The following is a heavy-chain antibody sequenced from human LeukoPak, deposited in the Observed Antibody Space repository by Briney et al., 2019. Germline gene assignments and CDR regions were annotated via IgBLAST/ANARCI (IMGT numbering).Heavy chain of an antibody. V-gene: IGHV4-34*01. CDR1: GGSFSGYY. CDR2: INHSGST. CDR3: ARGRVVAATRGPGGRPFDI. Sequence: SETLSLTCAVSGGSFSGYYWSWVRQPPGKGLEWVGEINHSGSTTYNTYLTSRVPISEEKTNNHTSLMLSSVTAACTADFYCARGRVVAATRGPGGRPFDIWGEGTMVTVSS. D-gene: IGHD2-15*01. J-gene: IGHJ3*02.